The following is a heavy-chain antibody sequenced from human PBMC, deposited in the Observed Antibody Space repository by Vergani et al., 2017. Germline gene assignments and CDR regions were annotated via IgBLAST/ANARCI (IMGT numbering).Heavy chain of an antibody. Sequence: QLQLQESGPGLVKPSETLSLTCTFSGGSISSSSYYWGWIRQPPGKGLEWIGSIYYSGSTYYNPSLKSRVTISVDTSKNQFSLKLSSVTAADTAVYYCAALGGSYYFDYWGQGTLVTVSS. J-gene: IGHJ4*02. CDR2: IYYSGST. V-gene: IGHV4-39*07. CDR3: AALGGSYYFDY. CDR1: GGSISSSSYY. D-gene: IGHD1-26*01.